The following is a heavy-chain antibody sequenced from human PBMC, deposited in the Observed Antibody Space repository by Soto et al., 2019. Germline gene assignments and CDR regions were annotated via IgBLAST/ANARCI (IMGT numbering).Heavy chain of an antibody. Sequence: GVSLRLSCAASGFTFSSYWMSWVRQAPGKGLEWVANIKQDGSEKYYVDSVKGRFTISRDNAKNSLYLQMNSLRAEDTAVYYCARDRYSYYDFWSGSLPYYYYGMDVWGQGTTVTVSS. CDR1: GFTFSSYW. J-gene: IGHJ6*02. V-gene: IGHV3-7*01. CDR3: ARDRYSYYDFWSGSLPYYYYGMDV. D-gene: IGHD3-3*01. CDR2: IKQDGSEK.